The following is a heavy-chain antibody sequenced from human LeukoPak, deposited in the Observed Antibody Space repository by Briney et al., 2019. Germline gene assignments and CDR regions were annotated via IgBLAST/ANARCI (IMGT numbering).Heavy chain of an antibody. CDR3: AKGGDRGNYYFDS. Sequence: GGSLRFSCAASRFTLTNYAMHWVRQAPGKGLAWVAYLRSDASYQGYPDSVKGRFTISRDSSKNTIYLHMNSLRTEDTAVYFCAKGGDRGNYYFDSWGQGTLVSVSS. CDR1: RFTLTNYA. J-gene: IGHJ4*02. V-gene: IGHV3-30*02. D-gene: IGHD3-10*01. CDR2: LRSDASYQ.